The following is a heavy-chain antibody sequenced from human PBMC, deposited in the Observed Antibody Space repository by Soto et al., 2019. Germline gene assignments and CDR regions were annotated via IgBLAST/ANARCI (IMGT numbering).Heavy chain of an antibody. CDR3: AGGRIVVVGSRAYYGMDV. CDR2: IIPVFGIV. V-gene: IGHV1-69*01. Sequence: QVQLVQSGAEVKKPGSSVRVSCKASGGTPSNSAFSWVRQAPGQGLEWMGGIIPVFGIVKYAQNLEGRVTITADESTNTAYMGLSSLRYEDRAVYYCAGGRIVVVGSRAYYGMDVWGQGTTVTVSS. CDR1: GGTPSNSA. D-gene: IGHD6-19*01. J-gene: IGHJ6*02.